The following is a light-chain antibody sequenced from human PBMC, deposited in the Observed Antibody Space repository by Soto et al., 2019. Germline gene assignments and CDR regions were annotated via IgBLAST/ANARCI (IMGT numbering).Light chain of an antibody. CDR2: EVS. Sequence: QSALTQPASVSGSPGQSITISCTGTSSDVGGFDCVSWYQQHPGKAPKLMIYEVSDRPSGVSNRFSGSKSGDTASLTISGLQAEDEADYYCSSYTSSSPLGLGVGTQLTV. V-gene: IGLV2-14*01. CDR1: SSDVGGFDC. J-gene: IGLJ2*01. CDR3: SSYTSSSPLG.